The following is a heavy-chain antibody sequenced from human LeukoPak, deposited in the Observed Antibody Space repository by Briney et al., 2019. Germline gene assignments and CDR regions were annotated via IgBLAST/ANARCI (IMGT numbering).Heavy chain of an antibody. D-gene: IGHD3-10*01. CDR3: ARERGGSGSYLSLLPAYYYYYYMDV. V-gene: IGHV3-23*01. Sequence: GSLRLSCAASGFTFSGYGMSWVRQAPGKGLKWVPTFNDGGTTTYYADSVKGRFTISRDNSKNTLFLQMNSLRAEDTAVYYCARERGGSGSYLSLLPAYYYYYYMDVWGKGTTVTISS. CDR1: GFTFSGYG. J-gene: IGHJ6*03. CDR2: FNDGGTTT.